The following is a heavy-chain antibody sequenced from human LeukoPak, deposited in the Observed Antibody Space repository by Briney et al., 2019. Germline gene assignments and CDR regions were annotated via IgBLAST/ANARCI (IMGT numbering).Heavy chain of an antibody. J-gene: IGHJ4*02. Sequence: GGSLRLSCAASGFTFSCYAMSWVRQAPGKGLEWVSGISGSGGSSYYADPVKGRFTISRDNSKNTLYLQMNSLRAEDTAVYYCAKDFHWRGGDSCYYFDYWGQGTLVTVSS. D-gene: IGHD2-21*01. CDR3: AKDFHWRGGDSCYYFDY. CDR1: GFTFSCYA. CDR2: ISGSGGSS. V-gene: IGHV3-23*01.